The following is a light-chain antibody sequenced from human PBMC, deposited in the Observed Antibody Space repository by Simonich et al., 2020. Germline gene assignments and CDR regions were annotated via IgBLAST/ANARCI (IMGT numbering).Light chain of an antibody. J-gene: IGKJ1*01. CDR1: QSISSW. V-gene: IGKV1-5*03. CDR2: KAS. CDR3: QQYNSYSWT. Sequence: DIQMTQSPSTLSASVGDRVTITCRASQSISSWLAWYQQKPGKAPKLLIYKASSLESGVPSRFSCSGSGTEFTLTISSLQLDDFATYYCQQYNSYSWTFGQGTKVEIK.